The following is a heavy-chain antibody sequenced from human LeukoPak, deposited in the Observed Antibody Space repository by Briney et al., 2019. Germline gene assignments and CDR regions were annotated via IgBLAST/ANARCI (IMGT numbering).Heavy chain of an antibody. J-gene: IGHJ4*02. CDR2: IYTSGST. D-gene: IGHD6-19*01. CDR3: ARDYLAVADH. V-gene: IGHV4-4*07. Sequence: SETLSLTCTVSGGSISSYYWSWIRQPAGKGLGWIGRIYTSGSTNYNPSLKSRVTMSVDTSKNQFSLKLSSVTAADTAVYYCARDYLAVADHWGQGTLVTVSS. CDR1: GGSISSYY.